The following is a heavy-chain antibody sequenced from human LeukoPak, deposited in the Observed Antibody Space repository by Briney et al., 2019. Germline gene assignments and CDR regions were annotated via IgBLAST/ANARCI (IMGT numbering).Heavy chain of an antibody. CDR3: ATRESLLWFGELSRYYYMDV. D-gene: IGHD3-10*01. CDR2: INHSGST. J-gene: IGHJ6*03. V-gene: IGHV4-34*01. Sequence: SETLSLTCAVYGGSFSGYYWSWIRQPPAKGLEWIGEINHSGSTNHNPSLKSRVTISVDTSKSQFSLKLSSVTAADTAVYYCATRESLLWFGELSRYYYMDVWGKGTTVTVSS. CDR1: GGSFSGYY.